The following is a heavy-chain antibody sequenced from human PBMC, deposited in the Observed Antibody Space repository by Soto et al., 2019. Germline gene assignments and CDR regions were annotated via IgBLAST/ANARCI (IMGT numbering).Heavy chain of an antibody. D-gene: IGHD6-13*01. CDR2: IYPGDSGT. J-gene: IGHJ6*02. CDR1: GYSFTSYW. Sequence: PGESLKISCKGSGYSFTSYWIGWVRQMPGKGLEWMGIIYPGDSGTRYSPSFQGQVTISADKSISTAYLQWSSLKASDTAMYYCARLIAAATQGGYYYYGMDVWGQGTTVTVSS. V-gene: IGHV5-51*01. CDR3: ARLIAAATQGGYYYYGMDV.